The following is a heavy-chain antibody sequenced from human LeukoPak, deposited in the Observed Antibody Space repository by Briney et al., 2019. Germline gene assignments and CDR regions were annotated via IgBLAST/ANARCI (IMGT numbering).Heavy chain of an antibody. CDR3: ARTWQWLPFDY. J-gene: IGHJ4*02. CDR2: IYISGST. CDR1: GGTISSYY. Sequence: PSETLSLTCTVSGGTISSYYWSWIRQPAGKGLEWIGRIYISGSTNYNPSLKSRVTMSVDTSKSQFSLKLSSVTAADTAVYYCARTWQWLPFDYWGQGTLVTVSS. V-gene: IGHV4-4*07. D-gene: IGHD6-19*01.